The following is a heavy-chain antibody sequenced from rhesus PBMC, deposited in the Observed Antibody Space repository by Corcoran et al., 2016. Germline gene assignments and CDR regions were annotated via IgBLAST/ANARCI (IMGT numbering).Heavy chain of an antibody. D-gene: IGHD4-23*01. V-gene: IGHV3S11*01. CDR3: TRRGVTRALDY. Sequence: EVQLVESGGGLVQPGGSLRLSCAASGFTFSNYWMSWVRPAPGKGLEWVGFIKNKADGGTAAYAESMKGRFTFLRDDSKNTLYLQMNSLKTEGTAVYYCTRRGVTRALDYWGQGVLVTVSS. CDR2: IKNKADGGTA. CDR1: GFTFSNYW. J-gene: IGHJ4*01.